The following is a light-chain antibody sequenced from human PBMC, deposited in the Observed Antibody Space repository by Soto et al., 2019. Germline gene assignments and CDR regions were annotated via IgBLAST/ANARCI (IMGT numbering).Light chain of an antibody. Sequence: QSVLTQPASVSGSPGQSITISCTGTSSDVGAYNVVSWYQQYPGKAPKVIIFEVRKRPSGVSNRFSGSKSGDTASLTISGLQAEDEADYYCSSYRSSTTFVFGTGTKVTVL. J-gene: IGLJ1*01. V-gene: IGLV2-14*01. CDR1: SSDVGAYNV. CDR3: SSYRSSTTFV. CDR2: EVR.